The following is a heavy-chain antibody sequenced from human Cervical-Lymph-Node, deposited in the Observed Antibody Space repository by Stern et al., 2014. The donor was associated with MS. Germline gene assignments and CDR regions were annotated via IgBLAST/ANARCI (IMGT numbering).Heavy chain of an antibody. CDR3: VKQWLVRGNFDY. CDR1: GIDFSGFS. J-gene: IGHJ4*02. D-gene: IGHD6-19*01. Sequence: EVQLVESGGGLVQPGGSRGISCSASGIDFSGFSMHWVRQAPGKGLEYLAAISPNGRSTFHADSVKGRFTISRDNSKNTLYLHMTSLRPEDTGVYYCVKQWLVRGNFDYWGQGTLVTVSS. V-gene: IGHV3-64D*06. CDR2: ISPNGRST.